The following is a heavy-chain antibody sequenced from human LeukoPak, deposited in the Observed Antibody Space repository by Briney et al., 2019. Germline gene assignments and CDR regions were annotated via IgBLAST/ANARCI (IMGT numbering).Heavy chain of an antibody. V-gene: IGHV3-15*01. CDR3: TTGYGHSDFDF. J-gene: IGHJ4*02. Sequence: GGSLRLSCAASGFTFTNARMGWVRQAPGKGLXWXXLIKSKIDGGTTHFAAPVKGRFTISTDDSKHTLYLHMNSLKSEDTAVYYCTTGYGHSDFDFWGQGTLVTVSS. CDR1: GFTFTNAR. CDR2: IKSKIDGGTT. D-gene: IGHD3-3*02.